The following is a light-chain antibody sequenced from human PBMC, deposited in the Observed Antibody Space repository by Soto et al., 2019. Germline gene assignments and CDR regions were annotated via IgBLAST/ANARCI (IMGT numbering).Light chain of an antibody. CDR2: QVS. CDR3: IQCSNSPRT. Sequence: VLTQTPLSSPVTLGQPASISCRSSQSLVYSDGNTYLSWLQQRPGQPPRLLIYQVSNRFSGVPARFSGSGAGTDFTLKISRVEAEDVGGYYCIQCSNSPRTFGQGTKVEIK. V-gene: IGKV2-24*01. CDR1: QSLVYSDGNTY. J-gene: IGKJ1*01.